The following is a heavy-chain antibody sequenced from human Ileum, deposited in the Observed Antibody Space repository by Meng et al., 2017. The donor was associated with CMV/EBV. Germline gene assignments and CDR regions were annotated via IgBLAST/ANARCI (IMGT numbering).Heavy chain of an antibody. CDR3: ARGPGASTREGFDY. D-gene: IGHD1-26*01. J-gene: IGHJ4*02. CDR1: GGSVKNYY. CDR2: FYSSDTY. Sequence: QAALQDSGPGVGKPSGPLPLTCTVSGGSVKNYYWGWIRQSAGKGLEWIGRFYSSDTYNYHPSLDSRVTMSLDTSKNQFSLNLRSVTAADTATYYCARGPGASTREGFDYWGLGTLVTVSS. V-gene: IGHV4-4*07.